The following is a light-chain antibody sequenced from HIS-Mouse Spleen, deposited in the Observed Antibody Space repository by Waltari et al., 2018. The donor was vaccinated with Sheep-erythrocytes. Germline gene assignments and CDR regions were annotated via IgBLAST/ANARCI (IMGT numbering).Light chain of an antibody. CDR3: QQSYSTPPLT. V-gene: IGKV1-39*01. CDR1: QRISSY. J-gene: IGKJ4*01. CDR2: SAS. Sequence: DIQMTQSPSSLSASVGDRVTITCRASQRISSYLTWYQQKPGKAPKLLFYSASTLQSSVPSRFSVSGSDTDLTLIISSLQPEDFATYYCQQSYSTPPLTFGAGTKVEIK.